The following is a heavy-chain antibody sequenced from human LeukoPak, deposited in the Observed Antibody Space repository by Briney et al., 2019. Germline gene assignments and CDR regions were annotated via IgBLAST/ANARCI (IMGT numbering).Heavy chain of an antibody. D-gene: IGHD6-13*01. CDR1: GFTFSSYS. Sequence: GGSLRLSCAASGFTFSSYSMNWVRQAPGKGLEWVSSISSSSSYIYYADSVKGRFTISRDNAKNSLYLQMNSLRAEDTAVYYCAGPLQQLAGVFDNWGQGTLVTVSS. CDR2: ISSSSSYI. J-gene: IGHJ4*02. CDR3: AGPLQQLAGVFDN. V-gene: IGHV3-21*01.